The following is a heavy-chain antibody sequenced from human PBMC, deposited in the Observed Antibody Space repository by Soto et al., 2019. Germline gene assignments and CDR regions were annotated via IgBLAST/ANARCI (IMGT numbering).Heavy chain of an antibody. CDR2: ISAYNGNT. V-gene: IGHV1-18*04. J-gene: IGHJ4*02. Sequence: ASVKVSCKASGYTFTSYGISWVRQAPGQGLEWMGWISAYNGNTNYAQKLQGRVTMTTDTSTSTAYMELRSLRSDDTAVYYCARDSRVDSSWYYFDYWGQGTLVTVSS. D-gene: IGHD6-13*01. CDR3: ARDSRVDSSWYYFDY. CDR1: GYTFTSYG.